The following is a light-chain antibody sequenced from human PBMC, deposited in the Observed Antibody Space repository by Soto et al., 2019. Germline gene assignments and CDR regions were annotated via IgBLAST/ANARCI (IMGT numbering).Light chain of an antibody. CDR3: QHSYSMPIA. J-gene: IGKJ5*01. V-gene: IGKV1-39*01. Sequence: DIQMTQSPSSLSASVGDGVTITCRASQGIIRHLNWYQHKPGRAPRLLIYAASTLQSGVPSRFTGSGSGTEFTLTISSLQPEDFATYYCQHSYSMPIAFGQGTRLEIK. CDR2: AAS. CDR1: QGIIRH.